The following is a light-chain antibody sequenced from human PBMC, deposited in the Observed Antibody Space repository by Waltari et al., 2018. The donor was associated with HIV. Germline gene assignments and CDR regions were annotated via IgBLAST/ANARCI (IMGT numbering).Light chain of an antibody. CDR2: DNF. CDR1: RSNIGAGYA. V-gene: IGLV1-40*01. Sequence: QPVLTQPPSVSGAPGQRVTISCTGRRSNIGAGYAVHWYQQLLGTAPKLVIYDNFNRTSGVPDRFSGSKSGTSASLAITGLQAEDEADYYCQSYDSGRRVFGGGTKLAVL. CDR3: QSYDSGRRV. J-gene: IGLJ3*02.